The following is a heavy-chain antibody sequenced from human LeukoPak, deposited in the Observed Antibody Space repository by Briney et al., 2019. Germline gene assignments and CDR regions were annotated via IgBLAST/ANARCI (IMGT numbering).Heavy chain of an antibody. J-gene: IGHJ6*03. D-gene: IGHD4-23*01. CDR1: GFTFSSYG. CDR2: ISSNGGST. Sequence: GGSLRLSCAASGFTFSSYGMHWVRQAPGKGLEYVSAISSNGGSTYYANSVKGRFTISRDNSKNTLYLQMGSLRAEDMAVYYCARVDGGNRDYYYYMDVWGKGTTVTVSS. V-gene: IGHV3-64*01. CDR3: ARVDGGNRDYYYYMDV.